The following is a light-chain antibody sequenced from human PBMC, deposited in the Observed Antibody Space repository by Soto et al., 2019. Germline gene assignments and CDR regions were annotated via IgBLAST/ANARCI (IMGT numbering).Light chain of an antibody. J-gene: IGKJ1*01. CDR2: GAS. CDR1: QSVSSN. Sequence: VLTQNTDSLSVSPGERATLSCRASQSVSSNLAWYQQKLGQAPRLLIYGASTRATGISARFSGSGSGTEFTLTISSLQSEDFAIYYCQQYKNWPRTFGQGTKVDIK. CDR3: QQYKNWPRT. V-gene: IGKV3-15*01.